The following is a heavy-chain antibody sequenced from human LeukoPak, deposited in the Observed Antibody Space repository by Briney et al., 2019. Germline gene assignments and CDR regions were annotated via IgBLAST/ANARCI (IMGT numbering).Heavy chain of an antibody. CDR3: ARGPTTIEYYYDSSGYFKGSYFDL. D-gene: IGHD3-22*01. V-gene: IGHV1-2*02. J-gene: IGHJ2*01. Sequence: ASVKVSCKASAYSFTGYYLHWVRQAPGQGLEWMGWINPNSGGTNYAQKLQGRVTMTRDTSISTAYLELSRLRSDDTAVYYCARGPTTIEYYYDSSGYFKGSYFDLWGRGTLVTVSS. CDR1: AYSFTGYY. CDR2: INPNSGGT.